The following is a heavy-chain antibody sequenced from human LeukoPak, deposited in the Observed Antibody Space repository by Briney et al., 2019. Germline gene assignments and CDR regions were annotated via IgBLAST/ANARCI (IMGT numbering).Heavy chain of an antibody. CDR2: INHSGST. D-gene: IGHD2-2*01. Sequence: NASETLSLTCAVYGGAFSGYYWSWIRQPPGKGLEWIGEINHSGSTNYNPSLKSRVTILVDTSKNQFSLKLSSVTAADTAVYYCARCPTYCSSTSCLSYYYYMDVWGKGTTVTVSS. CDR1: GGAFSGYY. CDR3: ARCPTYCSSTSCLSYYYYMDV. J-gene: IGHJ6*03. V-gene: IGHV4-34*01.